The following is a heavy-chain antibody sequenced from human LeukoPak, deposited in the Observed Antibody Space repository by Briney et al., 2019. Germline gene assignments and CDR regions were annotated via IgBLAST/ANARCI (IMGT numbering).Heavy chain of an antibody. CDR1: GYTFTGYY. Sequence: GASVKVSCKASGYTFTGYYMHWVRQAPGQGLEWMGWINPNSGGTNYAQKFQGWVTMTTDTSTSTAYMELRSLRSDDTAVYYCAREEIDRYYDSSGFQDYWGQGTLVTVSS. J-gene: IGHJ4*02. D-gene: IGHD3-22*01. V-gene: IGHV1-2*04. CDR2: INPNSGGT. CDR3: AREEIDRYYDSSGFQDY.